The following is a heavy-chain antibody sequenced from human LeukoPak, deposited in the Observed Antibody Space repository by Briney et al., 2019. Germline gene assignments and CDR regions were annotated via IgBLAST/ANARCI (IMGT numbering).Heavy chain of an antibody. CDR1: GFTFGDYY. CDR2: ISGSGSVT. J-gene: IGHJ4*02. V-gene: IGHV3-11*04. D-gene: IGHD6-19*01. CDR3: ARERDGSQWLASYYFDY. Sequence: GGSLRLSCAASGFTFGDYYMTWIRQAPGKGLEWISCISGSGSVTHYADSVKGRFTISRDNAKNSLFLQMNSLRAEDTAVYYCARERDGSQWLASYYFDYWGQGTLVTVSS.